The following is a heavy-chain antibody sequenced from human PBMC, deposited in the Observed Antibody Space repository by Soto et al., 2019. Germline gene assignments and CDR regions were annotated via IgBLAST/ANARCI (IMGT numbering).Heavy chain of an antibody. CDR3: AQYSVSYGRATWFDP. Sequence: PSETLSLTCTVSGGSVSSGSYYWSWIRQPPGKGLEWIGYIYYSGSTNYNPSLKSRVTISVDTSKNQFSLKLSSVTAADTAVYYCAQYSVSYGRATWFDPWGQGTLVT. D-gene: IGHD1-26*01. CDR1: GGSVSSGSYY. J-gene: IGHJ5*02. CDR2: IYYSGST. V-gene: IGHV4-61*01.